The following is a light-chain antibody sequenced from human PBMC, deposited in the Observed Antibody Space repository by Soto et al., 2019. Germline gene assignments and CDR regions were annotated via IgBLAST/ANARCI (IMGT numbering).Light chain of an antibody. V-gene: IGKV3-15*01. CDR2: CAS. CDR1: QSVFSN. CDR3: QQYHNWPPLT. J-gene: IGKJ4*01. Sequence: EIVMTQSPAFLSVSPGERVILSCRASQSVFSNLAWYQQKPGQAPRLLIYCASARVTGIPARFSGSGSGTEFTLTISSLQSEDFAVYYCQQYHNWPPLTFGGGTKVEIK.